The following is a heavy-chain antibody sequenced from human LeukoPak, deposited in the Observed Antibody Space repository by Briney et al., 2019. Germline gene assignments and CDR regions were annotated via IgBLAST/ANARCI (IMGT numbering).Heavy chain of an antibody. Sequence: GGSLRLSCVASGFTFSTYEMNWVRQGPGKGLEWVSYISSSGSTTYNADSVKGRFTISRDNSKNSLYLQMNGLRDEDTALYYCTKRVKYGGTWDHFADWGQGTLVTVSS. V-gene: IGHV3-48*03. CDR1: GFTFSTYE. CDR2: ISSSGSTT. D-gene: IGHD1-26*01. J-gene: IGHJ4*02. CDR3: TKRVKYGGTWDHFAD.